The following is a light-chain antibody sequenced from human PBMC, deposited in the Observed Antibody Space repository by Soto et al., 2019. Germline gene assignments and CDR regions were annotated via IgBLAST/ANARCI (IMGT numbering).Light chain of an antibody. Sequence: DIQLTQSPSTLSASVGDRVTITCRASQSMSDWLAWYQQKPGKAPKLLIYKASSLESGVPSRFSGSGSGTEFTLTISSLQPDDFVTYYCQQYNTFSPEFGQGTKVEIK. CDR3: QQYNTFSPE. CDR1: QSMSDW. J-gene: IGKJ1*01. CDR2: KAS. V-gene: IGKV1-5*03.